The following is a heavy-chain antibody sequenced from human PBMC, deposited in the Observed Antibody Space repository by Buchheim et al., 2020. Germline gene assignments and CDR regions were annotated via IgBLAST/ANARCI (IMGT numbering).Heavy chain of an antibody. Sequence: QVQLVESGGGVVQPGRSLRLSCAASGFTFSSYAMHWVRQAPGKGLEWVAVISYDGSNKYYADSVKGRFTISRENSKTTLYLQMNSLRAEDTAVYYCARDVAATLDYWGQGTL. CDR3: ARDVAATLDY. D-gene: IGHD2-15*01. V-gene: IGHV3-30*04. J-gene: IGHJ4*02. CDR2: ISYDGSNK. CDR1: GFTFSSYA.